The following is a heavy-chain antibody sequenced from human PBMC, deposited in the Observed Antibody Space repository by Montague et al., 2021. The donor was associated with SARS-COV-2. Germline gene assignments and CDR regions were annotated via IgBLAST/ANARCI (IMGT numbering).Heavy chain of an antibody. D-gene: IGHD3-22*01. V-gene: IGHV4-59*08. CDR3: EGVDSSGPGEY. Sequence: SETLSLTCTVSGGSLNNYFWSWIRQPPGKGLEWVGYISDSGSTKYNPSLHSRGTISVDTARNQFSLKLLSVTAADTAFYYCEGVDSSGPGEYWGQGILVSVSS. CDR1: GGSLNNYF. J-gene: IGHJ4*02. CDR2: ISDSGST.